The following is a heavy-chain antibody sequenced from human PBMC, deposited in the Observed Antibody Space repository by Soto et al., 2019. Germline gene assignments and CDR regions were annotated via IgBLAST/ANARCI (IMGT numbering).Heavy chain of an antibody. CDR2: TGSGTGPG. CDR1: GGSLSTNP. J-gene: IGHJ4*02. Sequence: QVQLVQSGTEVKKPGSSVKVSCKASGGSLSTNPISWVRQAPGQGLEWMGGTGSGTGPGNHAQKFQGRLTVNADKSTSTVYMELTNLSSAATAVYYCARRHSGGFFRFFDSWGQGTLVTVSS. V-gene: IGHV1-69*06. D-gene: IGHD2-15*01. CDR3: ARRHSGGFFRFFDS.